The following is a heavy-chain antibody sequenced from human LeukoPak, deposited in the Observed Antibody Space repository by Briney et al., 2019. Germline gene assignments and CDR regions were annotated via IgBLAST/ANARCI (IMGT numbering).Heavy chain of an antibody. V-gene: IGHV4-34*01. D-gene: IGHD6-13*01. J-gene: IGHJ5*02. CDR2: INRSGST. CDR1: GGSFSGYY. CDR3: ARGGRQQQLVRYSYSHNWFDP. Sequence: SETLSLTCAVYGGSFSGYYWSWIRQPPGKGLEWIGEINRSGSTNYNPSLKSRVTISVDTSKNQFSLKLSSVTAADTAVYYCARGGRQQQLVRYSYSHNWFDPWGQGTLVTVSS.